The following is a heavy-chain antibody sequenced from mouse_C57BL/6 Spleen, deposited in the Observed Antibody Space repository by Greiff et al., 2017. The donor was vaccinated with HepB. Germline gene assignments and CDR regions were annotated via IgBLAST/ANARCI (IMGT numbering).Heavy chain of an antibody. CDR1: GYTFTSDG. V-gene: IGHV1-81*01. Sequence: QVQLQQSVAGLSLPGSSVKVSCRTSGYTFTSDGICWVMRRTGPGLEWIGEIYPRSGNTYYNEKFKGKATLTADKSSSTAYMELRSLTSEYSSVYGCDRHVDSYHIDCWAEGTPLTDSS. D-gene: IGHD2-10*01. CDR2: IYPRSGNT. J-gene: IGHJ2*01. CDR3: DRHVDSYHIDC.